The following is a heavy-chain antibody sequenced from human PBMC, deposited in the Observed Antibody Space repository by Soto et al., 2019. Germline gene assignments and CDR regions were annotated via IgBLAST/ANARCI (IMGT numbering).Heavy chain of an antibody. V-gene: IGHV1-2*02. Sequence: QVQLVQSGAEVKKPGASVKVSCKASGYTFTGYYMHWVRQAPGQGLEWMGWINPNSGGTNYAQKFQGRVTMTRDTSISTAYMELSRLRSDDTAVYYCARDALYWELLKDWFDPWGQGTLVTVSS. J-gene: IGHJ5*02. CDR1: GYTFTGYY. CDR3: ARDALYWELLKDWFDP. D-gene: IGHD1-26*01. CDR2: INPNSGGT.